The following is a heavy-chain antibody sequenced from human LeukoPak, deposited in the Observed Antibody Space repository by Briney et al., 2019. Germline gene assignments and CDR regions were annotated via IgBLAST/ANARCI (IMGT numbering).Heavy chain of an antibody. Sequence: SETLSLTCAVYGGSFSGYYWSWIRQPPGKGLEWIGEINHSGSTNYNPSLKSRVTISVDTSKNQFSLKLSSVTAADTAVYYCARSYCSSTSCYPDRKAAFDIWGQGTMVTVSS. V-gene: IGHV4-34*01. D-gene: IGHD2-2*01. CDR2: INHSGST. CDR3: ARSYCSSTSCYPDRKAAFDI. CDR1: GGSFSGYY. J-gene: IGHJ3*02.